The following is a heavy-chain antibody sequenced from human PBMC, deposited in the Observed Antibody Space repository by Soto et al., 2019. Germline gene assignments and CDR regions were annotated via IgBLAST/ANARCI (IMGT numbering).Heavy chain of an antibody. CDR3: ARGRWPDDGTLGY. CDR1: GGSFSGYY. Sequence: QVQLQQWGAGLLKPSETLSLTCAVYGGSFSGYYWSWIRQPPGKGLEWIGEINHSGSTNYNPSIKSRVTISVDTSKNQFSLKLSSVTAADTAVYYCARGRWPDDGTLGYWGQGTLVTVSS. J-gene: IGHJ4*02. CDR2: INHSGST. V-gene: IGHV4-34*01. D-gene: IGHD1-1*01.